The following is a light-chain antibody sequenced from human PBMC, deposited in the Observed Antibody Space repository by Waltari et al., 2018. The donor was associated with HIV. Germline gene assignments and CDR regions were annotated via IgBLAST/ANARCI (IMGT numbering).Light chain of an antibody. J-gene: IGLJ2*01. CDR3: TSYTSGSVL. CDR1: NVDVGPFKF. CDR2: EVH. V-gene: IGLV2-14*01. Sequence: QSALTQPASVSGSPGQSITISCPRINVDVGPFKFVSWYQHHPGKAPKLIIYEVHNRPSGVSDRVSGSKSGNSASLTISGLQTADEADYYCTSYTSGSVLFGGGTNLTVL.